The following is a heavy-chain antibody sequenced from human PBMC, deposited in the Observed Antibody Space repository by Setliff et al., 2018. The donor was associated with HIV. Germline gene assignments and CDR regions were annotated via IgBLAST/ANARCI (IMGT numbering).Heavy chain of an antibody. J-gene: IGHJ4*02. V-gene: IGHV3-23*01. Sequence: GGSLRLSCAASGFTFSSYAMSWVRQAPGKGLEWVSAISGSGGSTYYADSVKGRFTISRDNSKGILYLQMNSLRAEDTAVYYCAKKTAAYTSGSWLHYWGQGTLVTVST. D-gene: IGHD3-10*01. CDR1: GFTFSSYA. CDR3: AKKTAAYTSGSWLHY. CDR2: ISGSGGST.